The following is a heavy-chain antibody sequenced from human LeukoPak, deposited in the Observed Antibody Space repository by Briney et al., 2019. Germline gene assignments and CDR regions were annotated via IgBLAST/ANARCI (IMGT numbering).Heavy chain of an antibody. CDR2: ISGSGGST. D-gene: IGHD3-22*01. CDR3: YYYDSSGYYPQTKIDY. J-gene: IGHJ4*02. CDR1: GFSFSAYS. Sequence: GGSLRLSCADSGFSFSAYSMNWVRQAPGKGLEWVSGISGSGGSTYYADSVKGRFTISRDNSKNTVYLQMNSLRAEDTAVCYCYYYDSSGYYPQTKIDYWGQGTLVTVSS. V-gene: IGHV3-23*01.